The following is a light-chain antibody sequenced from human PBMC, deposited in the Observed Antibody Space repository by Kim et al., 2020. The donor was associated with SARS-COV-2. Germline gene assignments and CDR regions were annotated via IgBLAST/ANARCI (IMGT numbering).Light chain of an antibody. CDR2: KAS. V-gene: IGKV1-5*03. CDR1: QHITIW. CDR3: QQYVSSWT. J-gene: IGKJ1*01. Sequence: SASVGDRVTFTCRASQHITIWLAWYQQKSGTAPKLLISKASNLESGVPSRFSGSGSGTEFTLTITSLQPDDSATYYCQQYVSSWTFGQGTKVDIK.